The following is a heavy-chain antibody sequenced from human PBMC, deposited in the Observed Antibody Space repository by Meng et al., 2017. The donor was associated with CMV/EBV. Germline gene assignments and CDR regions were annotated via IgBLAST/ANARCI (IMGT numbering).Heavy chain of an antibody. CDR2: IYYSGST. D-gene: IGHD1-1*01. CDR3: ARQLGQKTYYFDY. V-gene: IGHV4-38-2*02. J-gene: IGHJ4*02. Sequence: SETLSLTCTVSGYSISSGYYWGWIRQPPGKGLEWIGSIYYSGSTYYNPSLKSRVTISVDTSKNQFSLKLSSVTAADTAVYYCARQLGQKTYYFDYWGQGTLVTVSS. CDR1: GYSISSGYY.